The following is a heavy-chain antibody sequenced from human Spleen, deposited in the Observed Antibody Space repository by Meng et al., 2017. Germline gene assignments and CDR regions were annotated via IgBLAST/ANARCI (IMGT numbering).Heavy chain of an antibody. CDR1: GGTFSTYI. D-gene: IGHD1-26*01. Sequence: QGQLGRVGAEVKKPGSPVKVSRKASGGTFSTYIINWGRQAPGQGLEWVGGIVPIFGTPDYAQKFQGRVTMTRDTSTSTVYMELSSLRSEDTAVYYCASGSPALDYWGQGTLVTVSS. CDR2: IVPIFGTP. CDR3: ASGSPALDY. V-gene: IGHV1-69*06. J-gene: IGHJ4*02.